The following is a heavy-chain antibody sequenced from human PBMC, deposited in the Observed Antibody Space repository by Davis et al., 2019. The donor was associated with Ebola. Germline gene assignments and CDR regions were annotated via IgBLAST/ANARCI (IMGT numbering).Heavy chain of an antibody. CDR3: AKGFGEYQLLGAFDY. Sequence: PGGSLRLSCAASGFTFDDYTMHWVRQAPGKGLEWVSLISWDGGSTYYADSVKGRFTISRDNSKNSLYLQMNSLRTEDTALYYCAKGFGEYQLLGAFDYWGQGTLVTVSS. J-gene: IGHJ4*02. CDR2: ISWDGGST. V-gene: IGHV3-43*01. CDR1: GFTFDDYT. D-gene: IGHD2-2*01.